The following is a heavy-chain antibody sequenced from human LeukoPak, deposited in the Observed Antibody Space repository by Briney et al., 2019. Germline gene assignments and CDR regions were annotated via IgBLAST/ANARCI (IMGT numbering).Heavy chain of an antibody. CDR2: IRYDGSNK. V-gene: IGHV3-30*02. Sequence: PGGSLRLSCGASGFTFSTYGMHWVRQAPGKGLEWVAFIRYDGSNKYYADSVKGRFTISRDNSKNTLYLQMNSLRAEDTAVYYCAKDSLRKSIVGATMRGFNDYWGQGTLVTVSS. CDR3: AKDSLRKSIVGATMRGFNDY. D-gene: IGHD1-26*01. CDR1: GFTFSTYG. J-gene: IGHJ4*02.